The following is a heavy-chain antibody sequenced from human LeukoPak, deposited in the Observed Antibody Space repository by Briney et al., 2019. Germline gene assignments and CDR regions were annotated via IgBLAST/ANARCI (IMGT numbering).Heavy chain of an antibody. CDR3: AKDRGSYWRGWFDP. CDR1: GFTFSSYG. CDR2: IRYDGSNK. Sequence: GGSLRLSCAASGFTFSSYGMHWVRQAPGKGLEGVAFIRYDGSNKYYADSVKGRFTISRDNSKNTLYLQMNSLRAEDTAVYYCAKDRGSYWRGWFDPWGQGTLVTVSS. J-gene: IGHJ5*02. V-gene: IGHV3-30*02. D-gene: IGHD1-26*01.